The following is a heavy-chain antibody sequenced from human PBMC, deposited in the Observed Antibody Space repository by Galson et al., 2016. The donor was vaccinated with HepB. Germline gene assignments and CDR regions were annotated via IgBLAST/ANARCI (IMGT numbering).Heavy chain of an antibody. Sequence: SLRLSCAASGFTFSDYYMTWVRQAPGKGLEWVSFTINRGTTIYYADSVKGRFTISRDNAKNSLFLQMDSLKAEDTAVYYCARYADGTFDYWGQGTLVTVSS. D-gene: IGHD1-14*01. V-gene: IGHV3-11*04. CDR3: ARYADGTFDY. CDR2: TINRGTTI. CDR1: GFTFSDYY. J-gene: IGHJ4*02.